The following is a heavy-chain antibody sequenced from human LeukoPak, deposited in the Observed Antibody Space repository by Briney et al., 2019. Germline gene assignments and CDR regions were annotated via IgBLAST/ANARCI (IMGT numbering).Heavy chain of an antibody. CDR2: ISSSYNTI. CDR1: GFTFSSYS. D-gene: IGHD3-22*01. V-gene: IGHV3-48*04. CDR3: ARATSDSSGYPVSDF. Sequence: GKSLRLSCAASGFTFSSYSMNWVRLAPGKGLEWVSYISSSYNTIYYRDSVQGRFIISRDNAKNSLSLQMNSLRAEDSGIYYCARATSDSSGYPVSDFWGQGTLVTVSS. J-gene: IGHJ4*02.